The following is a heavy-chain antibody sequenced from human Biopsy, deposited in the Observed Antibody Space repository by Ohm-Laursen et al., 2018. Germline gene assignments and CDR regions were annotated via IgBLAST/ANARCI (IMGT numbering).Heavy chain of an antibody. V-gene: IGHV1-24*01. CDR2: LDPEHGKR. CDR1: GYTLAELS. Sequence: ASVKVSCKVSGYTLAELSMHWVRQAPGQGLEWMGGLDPEHGKRIYAQAFQGRVTVTEDTSTDTAYMELRSLRSEDTAVYYCAADINVWNVNYWGQGTQVTVSS. CDR3: AADINVWNVNY. J-gene: IGHJ4*02. D-gene: IGHD1-1*01.